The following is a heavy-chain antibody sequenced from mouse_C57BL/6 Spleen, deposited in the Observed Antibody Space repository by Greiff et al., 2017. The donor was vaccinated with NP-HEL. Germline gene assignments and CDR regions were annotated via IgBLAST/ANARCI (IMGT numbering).Heavy chain of an antibody. Sequence: VKLMESGAELVKPGASVKISCKASGYAFSSYWMNWVKQRPGKGLEWIGQIYPGDGDTNYNGKFKGKATLTADKSSSTAYMQLSSLTSEDSAVYFCARSDYYGSSHWYFDVWGTGTTVTVSS. D-gene: IGHD1-1*01. CDR3: ARSDYYGSSHWYFDV. V-gene: IGHV1-80*01. CDR2: IYPGDGDT. J-gene: IGHJ1*03. CDR1: GYAFSSYW.